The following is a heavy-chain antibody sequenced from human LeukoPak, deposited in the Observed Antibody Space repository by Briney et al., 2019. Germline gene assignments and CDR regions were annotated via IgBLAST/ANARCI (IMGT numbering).Heavy chain of an antibody. CDR3: ARGGLSPSYLYYGMDV. Sequence: GDSVKVSCKASGYSFTGYYIHWVRQAPGQGLEWMGWINPNSGTTNSAQRFQGRVTMTKDTPVSTAYMELSRLGSDDPAVYYCARGGLSPSYLYYGMDVWGQGTTVAVSS. J-gene: IGHJ6*02. V-gene: IGHV1-2*02. D-gene: IGHD2-15*01. CDR2: INPNSGTT. CDR1: GYSFTGYY.